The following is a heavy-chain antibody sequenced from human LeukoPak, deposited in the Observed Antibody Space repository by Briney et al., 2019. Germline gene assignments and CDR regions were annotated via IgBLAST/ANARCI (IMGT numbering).Heavy chain of an antibody. CDR2: INHSGST. CDR3: ARVGATTNVDP. J-gene: IGHJ5*02. D-gene: IGHD1-26*01. V-gene: IGHV4-34*01. CDR1: GGSFSGYY. Sequence: SETLSLTCVVYGGSFSGYYWSWIRQPPGKGLEWIGEINHSGSTNYNPSLKSRVTISVDTSKNQFSLKLSSVTAADTAVYYCARVGATTNVDPWGQGTLVTVSS.